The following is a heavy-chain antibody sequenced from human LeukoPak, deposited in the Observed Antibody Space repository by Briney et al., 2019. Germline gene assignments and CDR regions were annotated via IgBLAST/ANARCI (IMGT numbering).Heavy chain of an antibody. V-gene: IGHV3-30*18. J-gene: IGHJ4*02. CDR1: GFTFSDYG. Sequence: GRSLRLSCAASGFTFSDYGMHWVRQAPGKGLEWVAVISYDGSNKYYADSVKGRFTIPRDNPKNTLYLQMDSLRGEDTAVYYCAKTQLATFDYWGQGTLVTVSS. D-gene: IGHD6-13*01. CDR3: AKTQLATFDY. CDR2: ISYDGSNK.